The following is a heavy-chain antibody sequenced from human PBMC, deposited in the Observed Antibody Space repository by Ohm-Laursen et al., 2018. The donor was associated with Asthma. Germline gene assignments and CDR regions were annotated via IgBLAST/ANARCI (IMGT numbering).Heavy chain of an antibody. D-gene: IGHD5-12*01. CDR1: GYSFSLYS. V-gene: IGHV3-21*04. J-gene: IGHJ4*02. Sequence: SLRLSCAASGYSFSLYSIHWIRQAPGKGLQWVASISTASTFIYYADSVKGRFTISRDNSKNTLYLQMNSLRAEDTAVYYCARVEVATITWGQGTLVTVSS. CDR3: ARVEVATIT. CDR2: ISTASTFI.